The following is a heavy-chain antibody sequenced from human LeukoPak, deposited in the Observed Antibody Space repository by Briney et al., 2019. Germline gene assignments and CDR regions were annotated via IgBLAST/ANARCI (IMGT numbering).Heavy chain of an antibody. D-gene: IGHD3-22*01. V-gene: IGHV4-39*07. CDR2: FYYRATVFNSGST. Sequence: SETLSLTCTVSGGSISIDNYYWAWLRQPPGKGLEWIGTFYYRATVFNSGSTYYNPSLKSRVTISLDTSNNQFSLRLSSVTAADTAVYYCSRGGGSDSSPRINAFDIWGQGTMLTVSS. CDR1: GGSISIDNYY. J-gene: IGHJ3*02. CDR3: SRGGGSDSSPRINAFDI.